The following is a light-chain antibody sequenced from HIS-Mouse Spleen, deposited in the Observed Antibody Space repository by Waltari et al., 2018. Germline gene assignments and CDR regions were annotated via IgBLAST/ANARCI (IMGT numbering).Light chain of an antibody. J-gene: IGLJ1*01. CDR3: SSYTSSSTYV. V-gene: IGLV2-14*01. CDR1: SRHVRCYIH. Sequence: SALTQPASVSGSPGQSITIPCTGTSRHVRCYIHVSWYQQHPGKAPKLMSYEVSNRPSAVANRFCGSESGNAASLTVAGLQAEDDADYYCSSYTSSSTYVFGTGTKVTV. CDR2: EVS.